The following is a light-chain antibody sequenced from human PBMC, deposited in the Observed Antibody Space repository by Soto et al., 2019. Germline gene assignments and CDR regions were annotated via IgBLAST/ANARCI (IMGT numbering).Light chain of an antibody. CDR1: RSDVGGYNY. CDR2: DVT. V-gene: IGLV2-14*01. Sequence: QSALTQPDSVSGSPGQSITISCTGTRSDVGGYNYVSWFKQSPGKAPKVMIYDVTNRPSGVSNRFSGSKSGNTASLTISGLQAEDEADYYCSSCTSSNTLIFGGGTKVTVL. J-gene: IGLJ2*01. CDR3: SSCTSSNTLI.